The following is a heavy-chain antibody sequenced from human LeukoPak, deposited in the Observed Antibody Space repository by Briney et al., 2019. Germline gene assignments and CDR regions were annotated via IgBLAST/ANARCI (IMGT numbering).Heavy chain of an antibody. Sequence: GGSLRLSCAASGFTFSSYGMHLVRQAPGKGLEWVAVIWYDGSNKYYADSVKGRFTISRDNSKNTLYLQMNSLRAEDTAVYYCARDALDYYDFWSGYYFDYWGQGTLVTVSS. CDR1: GFTFSSYG. CDR2: IWYDGSNK. V-gene: IGHV3-33*01. CDR3: ARDALDYYDFWSGYYFDY. J-gene: IGHJ4*02. D-gene: IGHD3-3*01.